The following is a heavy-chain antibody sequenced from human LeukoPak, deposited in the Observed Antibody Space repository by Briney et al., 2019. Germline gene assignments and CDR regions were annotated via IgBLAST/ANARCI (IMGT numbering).Heavy chain of an antibody. CDR1: GYTFTSYY. J-gene: IGHJ5*02. Sequence: GASVKVSCKTSGYTFTSYYMHWVRQAPGQGLEWMGIINPSGGSTSYAQKFQGRVTMTRDTSTSTVYMELSSLRSEDTAVYYCARSWGSSSWFNWFDPWGQGTLVTVSS. CDR2: INPSGGST. V-gene: IGHV1-46*01. D-gene: IGHD6-13*01. CDR3: ARSWGSSSWFNWFDP.